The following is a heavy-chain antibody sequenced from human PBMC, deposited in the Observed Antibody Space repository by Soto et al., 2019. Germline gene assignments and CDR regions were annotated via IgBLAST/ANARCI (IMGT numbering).Heavy chain of an antibody. CDR1: GFTFSSYS. J-gene: IGHJ4*02. CDR2: ISSSSSTI. V-gene: IGHV3-48*02. D-gene: IGHD6-6*01. Sequence: PGGSLRLSCAASGFTFSSYSMNWVRQAPGKGLEWVSYISSSSSTIYYADSVKGRFTISRDNAKNSLYLQMNSLRDEDTAVYYCARVPFSSSAYYFDYWGQGTLVTVSS. CDR3: ARVPFSSSAYYFDY.